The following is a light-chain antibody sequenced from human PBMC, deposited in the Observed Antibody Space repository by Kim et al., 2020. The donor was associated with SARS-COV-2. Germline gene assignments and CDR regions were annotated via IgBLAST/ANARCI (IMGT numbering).Light chain of an antibody. CDR3: QSADSSGTYWV. J-gene: IGLJ3*02. Sequence: SYELTQPPSVSVSPGQTARITCSGDALPKQYAYWYQQKPGQAPVLVIYKDSERPSGIPERFSGSSSGTTVTLTISGVQAEDEADYYCQSADSSGTYWVSGGGTQLTVL. CDR1: ALPKQY. V-gene: IGLV3-25*03. CDR2: KDS.